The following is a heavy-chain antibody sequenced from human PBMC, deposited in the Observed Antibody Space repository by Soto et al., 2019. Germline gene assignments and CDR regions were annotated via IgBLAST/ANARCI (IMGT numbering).Heavy chain of an antibody. CDR2: IKSKTDGGTT. J-gene: IGHJ6*02. V-gene: IGHV3-15*07. CDR1: GFTFSNAW. Sequence: GGSLRLSCAASGFTFSNAWMNWVRQAPGKGLEWVGRIKSKTDGGTTDYAAPVKGRFTISRDDSKNTLYLQMNSLKTEDTAVYYCTSSYCSGGSCYYYYYYYGMDVWGQGTTVTVSS. CDR3: TSSYCSGGSCYYYYYYYGMDV. D-gene: IGHD2-15*01.